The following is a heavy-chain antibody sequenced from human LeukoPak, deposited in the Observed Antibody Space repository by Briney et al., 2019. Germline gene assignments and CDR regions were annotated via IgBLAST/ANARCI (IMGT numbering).Heavy chain of an antibody. V-gene: IGHV3-66*03. Sequence: GGSLRLSCAASGFTVSNNYISWVRQAPGKGLEWVSLIYTSGSTYYADSVKGRFTISRDNSKNTLYLQMNSLRAEDTAVYYCAKDGLELRFYYYYMDVWGKGTTVTVSS. CDR2: IYTSGST. CDR3: AKDGLELRFYYYYMDV. D-gene: IGHD1-7*01. J-gene: IGHJ6*03. CDR1: GFTVSNNY.